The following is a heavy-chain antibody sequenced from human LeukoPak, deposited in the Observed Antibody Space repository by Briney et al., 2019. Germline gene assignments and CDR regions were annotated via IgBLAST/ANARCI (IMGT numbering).Heavy chain of an antibody. Sequence: GGSLRLSCAASGFTFSRYAMSWVRQAPGKGLEWVSAITATGGREYYADSVKGRFTISRDNSKNTLYLQMNSLRAEDTAVYYCARDDSSGYYLKTPSFDYWGQGTLVTVSS. CDR2: ITATGGRE. V-gene: IGHV3-23*01. CDR3: ARDDSSGYYLKTPSFDY. J-gene: IGHJ4*02. D-gene: IGHD3-22*01. CDR1: GFTFSRYA.